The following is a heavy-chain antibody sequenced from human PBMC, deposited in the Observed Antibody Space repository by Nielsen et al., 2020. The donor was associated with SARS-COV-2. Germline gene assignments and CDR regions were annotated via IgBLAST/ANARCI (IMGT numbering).Heavy chain of an antibody. V-gene: IGHV1-46*01. D-gene: IGHD1-26*01. CDR3: ASRSIVGATKGWSAFDI. J-gene: IGHJ3*02. Sequence: ASVKVSCKASGYTFTSYYMHWVRQAPGQGLEWMGIINPSGGSTSYAQKFQGRVTMTRDTSTSTVYMELSSLRSEDTAVYYCASRSIVGATKGWSAFDIWGQGTMVTVSS. CDR2: INPSGGST. CDR1: GYTFTSYY.